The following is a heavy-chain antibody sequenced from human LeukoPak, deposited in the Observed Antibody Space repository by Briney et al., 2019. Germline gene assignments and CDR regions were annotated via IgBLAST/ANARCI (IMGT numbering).Heavy chain of an antibody. J-gene: IGHJ4*02. CDR1: GFTFSSYS. CDR2: ISSSSSYI. Sequence: PGGSLRLTCAASGFTFSSYSMNWVRQAPGKGLEWVSSISSSSSYIYYADSVKGRFTISRDNAKNSLYLQMNSLRAEDTAVYYCAGDYYGSGSYYNQFDYWGQGTLVTVSS. D-gene: IGHD3-10*01. CDR3: AGDYYGSGSYYNQFDY. V-gene: IGHV3-21*01.